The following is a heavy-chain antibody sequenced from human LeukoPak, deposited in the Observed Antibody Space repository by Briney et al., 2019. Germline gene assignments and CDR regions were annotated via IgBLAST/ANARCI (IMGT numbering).Heavy chain of an antibody. V-gene: IGHV4-34*01. CDR2: INHSGST. CDR1: GGSFSGYY. Sequence: SETLSLTCAAYGGSFSGYYWSWIRQPPGKGLEWIGEINHSGSTNYNPSLKSRVTISVDTSKNQFSLKLSYVTAADTAVYYCARARCSGGSCYLRNYYGMDVWGQGTTVTVSS. J-gene: IGHJ6*02. CDR3: ARARCSGGSCYLRNYYGMDV. D-gene: IGHD2-15*01.